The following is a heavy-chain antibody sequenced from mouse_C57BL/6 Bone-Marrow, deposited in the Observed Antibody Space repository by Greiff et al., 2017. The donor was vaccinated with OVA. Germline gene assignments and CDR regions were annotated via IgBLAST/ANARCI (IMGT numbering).Heavy chain of an antibody. CDR3: ARGGDSFAY. CDR1: GFTFSSYT. Sequence: EVMLVESGGGLVKPGGSLKLSCAASGFTFSSYTMSWVRQTPEKRLEWVATISGGGGNTYYPDSVKGRFTISRDNAKNTLYLQMSSLRSEDTALYYCARGGDSFAYWGQGTLVTVSA. CDR2: ISGGGGNT. J-gene: IGHJ3*01. D-gene: IGHD3-3*01. V-gene: IGHV5-9*01.